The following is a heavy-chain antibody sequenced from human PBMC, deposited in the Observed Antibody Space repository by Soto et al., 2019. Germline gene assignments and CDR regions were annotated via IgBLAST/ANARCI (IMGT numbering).Heavy chain of an antibody. CDR3: AKDAGYCAGGTCYEIFDY. Sequence: PGRSLRLSCAASGFTFSSYAMSWVRQAPGKGLEWVSAISGDSGSTYYADSVKGRFTISRDNSKKTLFLRMNILRAEETAVYYCAKDAGYCAGGTCYEIFDYWGQGTLVSVSS. D-gene: IGHD2-15*01. V-gene: IGHV3-23*01. J-gene: IGHJ4*02. CDR1: GFTFSSYA. CDR2: ISGDSGST.